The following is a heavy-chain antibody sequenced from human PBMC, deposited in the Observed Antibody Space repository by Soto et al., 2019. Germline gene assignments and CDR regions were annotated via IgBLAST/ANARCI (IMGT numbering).Heavy chain of an antibody. V-gene: IGHV3-23*01. CDR2: ISGSGGST. CDR1: GFTFSSYA. D-gene: IGHD2-2*02. Sequence: PGGSLRLSCAASGFTFSSYAMSWVRQAPGEGLEWVSAISGSGGSTYYADSVKGRFTISRDNSKNTLYLQMNSLRAEDTAVYYCAKDLVVPAAIEAWFDPWGQGTLVTVSS. CDR3: AKDLVVPAAIEAWFDP. J-gene: IGHJ5*02.